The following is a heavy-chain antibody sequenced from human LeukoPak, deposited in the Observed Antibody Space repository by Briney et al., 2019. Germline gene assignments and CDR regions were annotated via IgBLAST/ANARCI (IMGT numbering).Heavy chain of an antibody. CDR1: GFTVSTNY. CDR2: INSGGST. CDR3: AREDGGDTFDI. D-gene: IGHD2-15*01. J-gene: IGHJ3*02. Sequence: GGSLRLSCAASGFTVSTNYMSWVRQAPGKGLEWVSLINSGGSTYYADSVKGRFTFSRDNSKNTVYLQMNSLRAEDTAVYYCAREDGGDTFDIWGQGTMVTVSS. V-gene: IGHV3-66*01.